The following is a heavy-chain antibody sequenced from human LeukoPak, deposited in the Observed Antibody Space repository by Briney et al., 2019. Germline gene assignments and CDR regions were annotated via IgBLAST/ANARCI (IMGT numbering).Heavy chain of an antibody. V-gene: IGHV3-23*01. CDR3: AKDSSGWHPLEFDY. CDR2: ISWNSGST. Sequence: GESLRLSCAASGFTLSTYAMSWVRQTPGKGLEWVSGISWNSGSTYYADSVKGRFTISRDNSKNTLYLQMNSLRAEDTAVYYCAKDSSGWHPLEFDYWGQGTLVTVSS. CDR1: GFTLSTYA. D-gene: IGHD6-19*01. J-gene: IGHJ4*02.